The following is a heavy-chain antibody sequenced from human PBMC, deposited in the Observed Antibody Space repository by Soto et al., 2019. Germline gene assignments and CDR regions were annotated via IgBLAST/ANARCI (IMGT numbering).Heavy chain of an antibody. D-gene: IGHD1-26*01. CDR1: GFTFSTYW. V-gene: IGHV3-74*01. CDR3: TRGRWELLPDR. CDR2: IKSDGSTT. Sequence: EVQLVESGGGLVQPGGSLRLSCAASGFTFSTYWMHWVRQVPGKGLVWVSRIKSDGSTTSYADSVKGRFTISRDNAKNTLCLQMNSLRAEDTAVYYCTRGRWELLPDRWGQGTLVTVSS. J-gene: IGHJ5*02.